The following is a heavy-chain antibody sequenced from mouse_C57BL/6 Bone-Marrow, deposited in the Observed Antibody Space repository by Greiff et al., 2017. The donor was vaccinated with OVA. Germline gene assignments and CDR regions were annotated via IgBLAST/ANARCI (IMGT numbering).Heavy chain of an antibody. CDR3: ARTTVVATKYFDV. V-gene: IGHV1-76*01. CDR2: IYPGSGNT. D-gene: IGHD1-1*01. J-gene: IGHJ1*03. CDR1: GYTFTDYY. Sequence: QVHVKQSGAELVRPGASVKLSCKASGYTFTDYYINWVKQRPGQGLEWIARIYPGSGNTYYNEKFKGKATLTAEKSSSTAYMQLSSLTSEDSAVYFCARTTVVATKYFDVWGTGTTVTVSS.